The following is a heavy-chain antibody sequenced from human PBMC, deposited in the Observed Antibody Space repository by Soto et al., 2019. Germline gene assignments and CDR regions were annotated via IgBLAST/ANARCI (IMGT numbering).Heavy chain of an antibody. D-gene: IGHD5-12*01. J-gene: IGHJ4*02. V-gene: IGHV4-34*01. CDR1: GGSFSGYY. CDR2: INHSGST. CDR3: ARGSVATIADY. Sequence: PSETLSLTCAVYGGSFSGYYWSWIRQPPGKGLEWIGEINHSGSTNYNPSLKSRVTISVDTSKNQFSLKLSSVTAADTAVYYCARGSVATIADYWGQGTLVTVS.